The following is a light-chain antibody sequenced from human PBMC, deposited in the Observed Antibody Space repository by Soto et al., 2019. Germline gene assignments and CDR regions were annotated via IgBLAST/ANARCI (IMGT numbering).Light chain of an antibody. Sequence: EIELSQSPATLSLSPGERDTLSCRASQSVSSYLAWYQQKPGQAPRLLIYDASNRATGIPARFSGSGSGTDFTLTISSLEPEDFAVYYCQQYGNSPQTFGQGTKVDIK. J-gene: IGKJ1*01. V-gene: IGKV3-11*01. CDR3: QQYGNSPQT. CDR1: QSVSSY. CDR2: DAS.